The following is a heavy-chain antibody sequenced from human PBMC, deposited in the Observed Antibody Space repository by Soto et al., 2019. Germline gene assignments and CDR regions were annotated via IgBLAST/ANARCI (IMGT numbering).Heavy chain of an antibody. J-gene: IGHJ4*02. CDR1: GFSFSISP. CDR2: ISYDGTNK. D-gene: IGHD7-27*01. V-gene: IGHV3-30-3*01. CDR3: ARDPKTSGGQHWAFNYFDS. Sequence: QVQLVESGGGVVQPGRSLRLSCAASGFSFSISPMHWVRQAPGKGPEWVALISYDGTNKFYADSVKGRFTISRDNSKSTRYLQVDSLRPEDAAVYYCARDPKTSGGQHWAFNYFDSWGPGTLVTVSS.